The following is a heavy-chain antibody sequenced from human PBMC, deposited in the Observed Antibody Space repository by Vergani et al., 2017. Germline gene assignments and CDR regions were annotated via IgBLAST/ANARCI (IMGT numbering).Heavy chain of an antibody. CDR1: GGSISSGGYY. D-gene: IGHD6-13*01. J-gene: IGHJ3*02. V-gene: IGHV4-61*08. Sequence: QVQLQESGPGLVKPSQTLSLTCTVSGGSISSGGYYWSWIRQPPGKGLEWIGYIYYSGSTNYNPSLKSRVTISVDTSKNQFSLKLSSVTAADTAVYYCARSGALEQQLVLEGAFDIWGQGTMVTVSS. CDR2: IYYSGST. CDR3: ARSGALEQQLVLEGAFDI.